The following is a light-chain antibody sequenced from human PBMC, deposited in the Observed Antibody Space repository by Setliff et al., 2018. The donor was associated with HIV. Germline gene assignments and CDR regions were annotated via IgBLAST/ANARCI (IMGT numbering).Light chain of an antibody. CDR2: DVT. CDR3: SSYTSSSTFV. V-gene: IGLV2-14*03. CDR1: SSDVGGYNY. Sequence: QSALTQPASVYGSPGQSITISCTGTSSDVGGYNYVSWYQQFPGKAPKVIIYDVTKRPSGVSNRFSGSKSGNTASLTISGLQAEDESNFYCSSYTSSSTFVFGGGTKVTVL. J-gene: IGLJ2*01.